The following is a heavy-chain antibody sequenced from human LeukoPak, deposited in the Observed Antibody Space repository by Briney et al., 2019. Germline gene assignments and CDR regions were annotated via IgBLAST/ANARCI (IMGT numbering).Heavy chain of an antibody. V-gene: IGHV3-7*03. Sequence: GGSLRLSCVASGFTFGNHRMSWVRQAPGGGLEWVANIKQDENEQDYVDSVRGRFTISRDNAKNSLYLQMNSLRVEDTALYFCATYSGVHHKTFDDWGQGTLVTVSS. CDR2: IKQDENEQ. J-gene: IGHJ4*02. D-gene: IGHD1-26*01. CDR3: ATYSGVHHKTFDD. CDR1: GFTFGNHR.